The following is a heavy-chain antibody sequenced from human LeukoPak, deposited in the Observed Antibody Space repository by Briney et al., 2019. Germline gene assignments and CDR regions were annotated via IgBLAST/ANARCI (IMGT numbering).Heavy chain of an antibody. CDR1: GYTFTGYY. Sequence: ASVKVSCKASGYTFTGYYMHWVRQAPGQGLEWMGWINPNSGGTNYAQKFQGRVTMTRDTSISTAYMKLSRLRSDDTAVYYCASFWAYGSGREVSFDYWGQGTLVTVSS. CDR3: ASFWAYGSGREVSFDY. J-gene: IGHJ4*02. D-gene: IGHD3-10*01. V-gene: IGHV1-2*02. CDR2: INPNSGGT.